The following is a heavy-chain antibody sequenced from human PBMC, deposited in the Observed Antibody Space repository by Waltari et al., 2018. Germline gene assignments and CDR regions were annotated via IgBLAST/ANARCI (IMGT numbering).Heavy chain of an antibody. Sequence: QVQLVQSGAEVKKPGASVKVSCKVSGYTLTDLSLHWVRQAPGKGLEWMGGFDPEDGETIYAQKFQGRVTMTEDTSTDTAYMELSSLRSEDTAVYYCATGPPIVLVPYEDYYYGMDVWGQGTTVTVSS. CDR1: GYTLTDLS. CDR3: ATGPPIVLVPYEDYYYGMDV. J-gene: IGHJ6*02. D-gene: IGHD2-8*02. V-gene: IGHV1-24*01. CDR2: FDPEDGET.